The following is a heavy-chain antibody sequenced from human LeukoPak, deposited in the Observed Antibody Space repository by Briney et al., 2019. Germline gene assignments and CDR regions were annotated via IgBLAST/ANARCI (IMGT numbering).Heavy chain of an antibody. V-gene: IGHV4-59*12. J-gene: IGHJ6*02. CDR2: IYYSGST. Sequence: PSETLSLTCTVSGGSISSYYWSWIRQPPGKGLEWIGYIYYSGSTNYNPSLKSRVTISVDTSKNQFSLKLSSVTAADTAVYYCASGRRSPKSTYCGMDVWGQGTTVTVSS. CDR3: ASGRRSPKSTYCGMDV. CDR1: GGSISSYY.